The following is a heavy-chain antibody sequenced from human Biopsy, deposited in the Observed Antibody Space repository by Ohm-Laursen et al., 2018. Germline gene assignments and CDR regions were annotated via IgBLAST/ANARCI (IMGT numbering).Heavy chain of an antibody. CDR3: ARGSNEYGGLYFPH. J-gene: IGHJ1*01. CDR1: GGSFTGHY. CDR2: ISHTGYT. V-gene: IGHV4-59*11. Sequence: SETLSLTWTVSGGSFTGHYWTWIRQPPGQGLEWIGHISHTGYTSYKSSLKSRVTISLDTSRKHFSLRLTSLAAADTAVYYCARGSNEYGGLYFPHWGQGTLVTVSS. D-gene: IGHD4-23*01.